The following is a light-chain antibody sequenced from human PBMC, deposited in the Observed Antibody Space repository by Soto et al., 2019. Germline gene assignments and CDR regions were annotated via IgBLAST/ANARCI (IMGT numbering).Light chain of an antibody. Sequence: DIEMTQSPSTLSASVGDRVTITCRGSQSITTWLAWYQQKPGKAPKLLIYKATNVQTGVPSRFRGSGSGTEFSLTISSLQPEDFAIYYCQQYNDYQYTFGQGTRLEIK. J-gene: IGKJ2*01. V-gene: IGKV1-5*03. CDR2: KAT. CDR3: QQYNDYQYT. CDR1: QSITTW.